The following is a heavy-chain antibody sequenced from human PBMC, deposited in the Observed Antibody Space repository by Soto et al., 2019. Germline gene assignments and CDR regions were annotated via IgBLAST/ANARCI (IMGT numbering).Heavy chain of an antibody. Sequence: QVQLQESGPGLVKPSQTLSLTCTVSGGSISSGGYYWSWIRQHPGKGLEWIGYIYYSGRTYYNPSVTSRLTISVDTSQNPFSLKLSSVTAAHTAVYYCARGLPLTSWGQGTLVTVSS. CDR1: GGSISSGGYY. V-gene: IGHV4-31*03. D-gene: IGHD3-10*01. CDR2: IYYSGRT. J-gene: IGHJ4*02. CDR3: ARGLPLTS.